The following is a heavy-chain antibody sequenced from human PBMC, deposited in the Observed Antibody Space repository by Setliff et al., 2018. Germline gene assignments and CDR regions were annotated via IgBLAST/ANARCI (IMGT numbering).Heavy chain of an antibody. D-gene: IGHD4-17*01. CDR1: GFTFSDYS. CDR2: IKKDGSIK. V-gene: IGHV3-7*01. CDR3: SRDLQGSGDYVVDY. J-gene: IGHJ4*02. Sequence: LRLSCASSGFTFSDYSMNWVRQAPGKGLEWVANIKKDGSIKYYLDSVRGRFTISRDNAENSLTLQMNSLRVEDTAVYYCSRDLQGSGDYVVDYWGQGTLVTVSS.